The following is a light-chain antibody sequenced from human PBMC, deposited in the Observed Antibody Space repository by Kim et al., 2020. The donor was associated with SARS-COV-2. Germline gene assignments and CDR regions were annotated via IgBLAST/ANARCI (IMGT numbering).Light chain of an antibody. V-gene: IGKV3-20*01. Sequence: SPGERAILSSRASQSVSSNYLAWYQQKPGQAPRLLIYAASSRATGIPDRFSGSGSGTDFTLTITRLEPEDFAVYYCKQYSSSQATFGQGTKVEVK. CDR1: QSVSSNY. CDR3: KQYSSSQAT. CDR2: AAS. J-gene: IGKJ1*01.